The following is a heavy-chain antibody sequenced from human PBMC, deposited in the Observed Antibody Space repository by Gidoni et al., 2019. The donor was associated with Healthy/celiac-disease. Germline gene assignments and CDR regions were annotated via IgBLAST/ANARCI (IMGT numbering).Heavy chain of an antibody. Sequence: QVQLVQSGAEVKKPGASVKVSCKASGYTFTSYDINWVRQATGQGLEWMGWMNPNSGTTGYAQKFQGRVPMTRTTSISTAYMELGSLRSEDTAVYYCAREGRGVRGVIIWFDPWGQGTLVTVSS. V-gene: IGHV1-8*01. D-gene: IGHD3-10*01. CDR1: GYTFTSYD. J-gene: IGHJ5*02. CDR2: MNPNSGTT. CDR3: AREGRGVRGVIIWFDP.